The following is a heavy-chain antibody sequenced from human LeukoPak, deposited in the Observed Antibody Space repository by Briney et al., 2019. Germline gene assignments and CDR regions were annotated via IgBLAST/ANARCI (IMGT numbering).Heavy chain of an antibody. V-gene: IGHV3-48*03. D-gene: IGHD4-17*01. J-gene: IGHJ4*02. CDR2: VSSSGSTI. CDR3: ARINGDRDY. CDR1: GFTFSSYE. Sequence: GGSLRLSWAASGFTFSSYEMNWVRQAPGKGLEWVSCVSSSGSTIYYAGSVKGRFTISRDNAKNSLYLQMNSLRAEDTAVYYCARINGDRDYWGQGTLVTVSS.